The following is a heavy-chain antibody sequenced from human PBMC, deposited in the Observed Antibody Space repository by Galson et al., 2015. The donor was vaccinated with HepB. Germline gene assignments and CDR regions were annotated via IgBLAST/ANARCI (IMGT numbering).Heavy chain of an antibody. D-gene: IGHD2-2*01. V-gene: IGHV1-2*02. CDR2: INTNSGDS. J-gene: IGHJ6*03. Sequence: SVKVSCKASGYSFTDYYMHWVRQAPGQGLEWMGWINTNSGDSNYAQEFQGMVTMTRDTSISTAYMELSRLTSDDAAVYYCARAYCSPNTCYFYMDVWGRGTSVSVSS. CDR1: GYSFTDYY. CDR3: ARAYCSPNTCYFYMDV.